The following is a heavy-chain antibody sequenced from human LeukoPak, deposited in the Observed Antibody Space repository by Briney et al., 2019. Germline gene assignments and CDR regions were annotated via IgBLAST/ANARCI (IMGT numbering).Heavy chain of an antibody. CDR1: GFTFSTYA. CDR2: PSANGDTT. CDR3: AKDRAGYSIARGFDY. V-gene: IGHV3-23*01. D-gene: IGHD5-12*01. Sequence: GGSLRLSCAASGFTFSTYAMSWVRQAPGKGLEWVSTPSANGDTTYYADSVKGRFTISRDNSKITLYLQMNSLRAEDAAVYYCAKDRAGYSIARGFDYWGQGTLVTVSS. J-gene: IGHJ4*02.